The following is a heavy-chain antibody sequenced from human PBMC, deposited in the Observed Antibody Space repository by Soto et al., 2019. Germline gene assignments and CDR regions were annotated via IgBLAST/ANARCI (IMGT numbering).Heavy chain of an antibody. Sequence: PGGSLRLSCAASVFTFSNFGMLWVRQAPGKGLEWVALISYDGSNKYYADSVKGRFTISRDSTKNTLSLQINSLRAEDSAVYYCAKDLHSSGWAAYNFDYWGQGTLVTVAP. CDR2: ISYDGSNK. CDR1: VFTFSNFG. V-gene: IGHV3-30*18. J-gene: IGHJ4*02. D-gene: IGHD6-25*01. CDR3: AKDLHSSGWAAYNFDY.